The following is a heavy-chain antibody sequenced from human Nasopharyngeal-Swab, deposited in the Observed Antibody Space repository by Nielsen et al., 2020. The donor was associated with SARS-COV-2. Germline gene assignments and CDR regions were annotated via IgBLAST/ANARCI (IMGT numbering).Heavy chain of an antibody. CDR3: ARDSPASRGDY. V-gene: IGHV1-2*06. CDR2: IGTNSGGT. D-gene: IGHD5-24*01. J-gene: IGHJ4*02. Sequence: ASVKVFCKASGYTFTAFSIHWVRQSPGQGLEWVGRIGTNSGGTLYAQRFRGRVTMTRDTSVATAYMELSDLRSDDTAVYYCARDSPASRGDYWGQGTLVTVSS. CDR1: GYTFTAFS.